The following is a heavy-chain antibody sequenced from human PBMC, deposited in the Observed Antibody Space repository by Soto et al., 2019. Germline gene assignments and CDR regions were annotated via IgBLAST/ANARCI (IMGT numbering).Heavy chain of an antibody. CDR2: INHSGST. CDR1: GGSFSGYY. J-gene: IGHJ6*03. D-gene: IGHD2-15*01. Sequence: PSGTLSLTCAVYGGSFSGYYWSWIRQPPGKGLEWIGEINHSGSTNYNPSLKSRVTISVDTSKNQFSLKLSSVTAADTAVYYCAIFVAAKTPPEDYYYYHYMDVWGKGTTDPVSS. CDR3: AIFVAAKTPPEDYYYYHYMDV. V-gene: IGHV4-34*01.